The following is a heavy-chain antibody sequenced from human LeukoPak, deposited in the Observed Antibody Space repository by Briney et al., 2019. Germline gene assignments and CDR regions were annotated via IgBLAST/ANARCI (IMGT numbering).Heavy chain of an antibody. D-gene: IGHD2-8*01. Sequence: GGSLRLSCAASGFTFSSYSMNWVRQAPGKGLEWVSYISSSSSTIYYADSVKGRFIISRDNAKNSLYLQMNSLRAEDTAVYYCARGPTDGVYAIRGVYYFDYWGQGTLVTVSS. CDR1: GFTFSSYS. V-gene: IGHV3-48*01. J-gene: IGHJ4*02. CDR2: ISSSSSTI. CDR3: ARGPTDGVYAIRGVYYFDY.